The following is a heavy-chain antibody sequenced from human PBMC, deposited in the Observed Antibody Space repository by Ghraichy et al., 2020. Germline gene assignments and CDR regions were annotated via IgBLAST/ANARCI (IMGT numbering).Heavy chain of an antibody. Sequence: ASVKVSCKASGYTFTGYYMHWVRQAPGQGLEWMGWINPNSGGTNYAQKFQGRVTMTRDTSISTAYMELSRLRSDDTAVYYCARASPQYSSSYISAFDIWGQGTMVTVSS. CDR3: ARASPQYSSSYISAFDI. CDR1: GYTFTGYY. J-gene: IGHJ3*02. CDR2: INPNSGGT. V-gene: IGHV1-2*02. D-gene: IGHD6-6*01.